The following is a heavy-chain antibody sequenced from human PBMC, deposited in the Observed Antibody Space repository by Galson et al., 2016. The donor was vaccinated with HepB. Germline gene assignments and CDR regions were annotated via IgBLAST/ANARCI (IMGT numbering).Heavy chain of an antibody. CDR3: ATVGAGSSEFDY. J-gene: IGHJ4*02. D-gene: IGHD3-16*01. V-gene: IGHV3-53*01. CDR2: IYSGGDT. CDR1: GFTVSSND. Sequence: SLRLSCAASGFTVSSNDMTWVRQAPGKGLEWVSLIYSGGDTYYADSVKGRFTISRDNSKSTLFLQINSLRAEDTAVYYCATVGAGSSEFDYWGQGTLVTVSS.